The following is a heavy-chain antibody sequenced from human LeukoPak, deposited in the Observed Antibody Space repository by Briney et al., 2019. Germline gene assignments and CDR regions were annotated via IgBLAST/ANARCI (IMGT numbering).Heavy chain of an antibody. D-gene: IGHD3-10*01. V-gene: IGHV3-30-3*01. CDR1: GFTLSSYA. J-gene: IGHJ6*03. Sequence: PGGSRRLSCAASGFTLSSYAMHWVRQAPGKGLEWVAVISYDGSNKYYADSVKGRFTISRDNSKNTLYLQMNSLRAEDTAVYYCAKDRRGRDNYYYMDVWGKGTTVTVSS. CDR2: ISYDGSNK. CDR3: AKDRRGRDNYYYMDV.